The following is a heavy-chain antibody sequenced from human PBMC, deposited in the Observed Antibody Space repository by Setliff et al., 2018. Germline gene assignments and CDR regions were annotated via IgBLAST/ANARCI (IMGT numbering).Heavy chain of an antibody. CDR1: GGPFSGYY. V-gene: IGHV4-34*09. CDR2: INHSGST. J-gene: IGHJ4*02. D-gene: IGHD7-27*01. Sequence: SETLSLTCAVYGGPFSGYYWSWIRQPPGKGLEWIGEINHSGSTNYNPSLKSRVTISVDTSKNQFSLKLSSVTAADTAVYYCARDPGDRQVDYWGQGTLVTVSS. CDR3: ARDPGDRQVDY.